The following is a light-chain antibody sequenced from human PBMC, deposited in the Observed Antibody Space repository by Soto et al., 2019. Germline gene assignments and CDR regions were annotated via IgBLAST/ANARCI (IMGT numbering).Light chain of an antibody. Sequence: EIVMTQSPGTLSVSPGERATLSCRAGQGVTTNFAWYQQKSGQSPRLLIYDVSIRATGVPARFSGTGSETDFTITISGLQSEDAEVYFCQQYNNWPFSFGQGTRLEIK. CDR3: QQYNNWPFS. CDR1: QGVTTN. V-gene: IGKV3-15*01. CDR2: DVS. J-gene: IGKJ5*01.